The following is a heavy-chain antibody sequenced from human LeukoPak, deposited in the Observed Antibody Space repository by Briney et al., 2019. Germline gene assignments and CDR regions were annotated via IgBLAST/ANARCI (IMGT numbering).Heavy chain of an antibody. V-gene: IGHV4-59*08. CDR1: GGSISSYY. Sequence: SETLSLTCTDSGGSISSYYWSWIRQPPGKGLELMGYIFYSGSTNYNPSLKSRVTISVDTSKNQFSLRLSSVTAADTALYYCARHAAFADYQSHLTHFDYWGQGTLVTVSS. D-gene: IGHD4/OR15-4a*01. J-gene: IGHJ4*02. CDR2: IFYSGST. CDR3: ARHAAFADYQSHLTHFDY.